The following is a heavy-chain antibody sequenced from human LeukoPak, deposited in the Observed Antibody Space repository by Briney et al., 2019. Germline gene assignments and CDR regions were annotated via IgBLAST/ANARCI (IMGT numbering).Heavy chain of an antibody. CDR2: ISAYNGNT. CDR1: GYTFTSYG. CDR3: AKDDGYSGSYFYFDY. V-gene: IGHV1-18*01. Sequence: ASVEVSCKASGYTFTSYGISWVRQAPGQGLEWMGWISAYNGNTNYAQKLQGRVTMTTDTSTSTAYMELNSLRAEDTAVYYCAKDDGYSGSYFYFDYWGQGTLVTVSS. D-gene: IGHD1-26*01. J-gene: IGHJ4*02.